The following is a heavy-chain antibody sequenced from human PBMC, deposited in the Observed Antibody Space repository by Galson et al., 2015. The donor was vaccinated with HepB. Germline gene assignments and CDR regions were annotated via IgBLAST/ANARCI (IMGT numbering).Heavy chain of an antibody. J-gene: IGHJ6*02. CDR2: IIPIFGTA. CDR1: GGTFSSYA. V-gene: IGHV1-69*13. Sequence: SVKVSCKASGGTFSSYAISWVRQAPGQGLEWMGGIIPIFGTANYAQKFQGRVTITADESTSTAYMELSSLRSEDTAVYYCARGGVWWLPRGYYGMDVWGQGTTVTVSS. CDR3: ARGGVWWLPRGYYGMDV. D-gene: IGHD5-12*01.